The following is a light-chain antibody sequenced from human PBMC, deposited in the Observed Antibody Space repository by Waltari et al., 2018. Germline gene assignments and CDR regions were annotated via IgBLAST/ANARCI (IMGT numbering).Light chain of an antibody. CDR1: ASVFSGPNNRTY. CDR2: WSS. Sequence: DIALTQSPDSLPVSLGERAAINCTTSASVFSGPNNRTYLAWYQQRPGQPPKLLLYWSSTRQPGVPERFSGSGSGTEFTLTISSLHPDDVAVYYCQQYWSTPQTFGQGTRLDI. CDR3: QQYWSTPQT. V-gene: IGKV4-1*01. J-gene: IGKJ2*01.